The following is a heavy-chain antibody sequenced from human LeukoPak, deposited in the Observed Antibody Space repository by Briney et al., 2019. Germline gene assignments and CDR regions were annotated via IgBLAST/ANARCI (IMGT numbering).Heavy chain of an antibody. Sequence: SVMVSCKATGGSFSSYGICWVRQAPGQWLEWMGRIIPIFGTANYAQKIQGRVTITADESTSIAYMELSSLRCEDTAVYYCARGDIVATNTLNWFDPWGQGTLVTVSS. D-gene: IGHD5-12*01. CDR3: ARGDIVATNTLNWFDP. J-gene: IGHJ5*02. CDR1: GGSFSSYG. CDR2: IIPIFGTA. V-gene: IGHV1-69*13.